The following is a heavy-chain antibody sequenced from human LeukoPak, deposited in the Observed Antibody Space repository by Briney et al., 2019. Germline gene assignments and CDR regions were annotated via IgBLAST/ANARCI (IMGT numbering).Heavy chain of an antibody. V-gene: IGHV4-4*07. J-gene: IGHJ3*02. CDR2: IYTNENT. CDR3: ARRVDSSGYFDAFDI. CDR1: GGSISIYY. D-gene: IGHD3-22*01. Sequence: SETLSLTCTVSGGSISIYYWNWIRQPAGKGLEWIGRIYTNENTFFNPSLKSRVTMSVDTSKNQFSLKLSSVTAADTAVYYCARRVDSSGYFDAFDIWGQGTMVTVSS.